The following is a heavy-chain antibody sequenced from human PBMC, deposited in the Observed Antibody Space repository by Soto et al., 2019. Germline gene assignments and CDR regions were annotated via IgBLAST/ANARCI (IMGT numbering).Heavy chain of an antibody. Sequence: QVQLQESGPGLVKPSQTLSLTCTVSGGSISSGDYYWSWIRQPPGKGLEWIGYIYYSGSTYYNPSLKSRVTISVDTSNNQFSLRVNSVTAADTAVYYCARVRGYSSGWRYFDYWGQGSLVTVSS. D-gene: IGHD5-18*01. CDR2: IYYSGST. CDR3: ARVRGYSSGWRYFDY. V-gene: IGHV4-30-4*01. CDR1: GGSISSGDYY. J-gene: IGHJ4*02.